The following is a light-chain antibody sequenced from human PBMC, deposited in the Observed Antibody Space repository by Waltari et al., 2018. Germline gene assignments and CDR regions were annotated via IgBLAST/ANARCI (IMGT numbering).Light chain of an antibody. V-gene: IGLV2-14*03. CDR1: SSDVGGFNF. J-gene: IGLJ3*02. CDR2: DVS. CDR3: SSYTISSTLNWV. Sequence: QSALTQPASVSGSPGQSITISCTGTSSDVGGFNFVPWYQQHPGKAPKLMIYDVSNRPSGVSNRFSGSKSGNTASLTISGLQAEDEADYYCSSYTISSTLNWVFGGGTKLTVL.